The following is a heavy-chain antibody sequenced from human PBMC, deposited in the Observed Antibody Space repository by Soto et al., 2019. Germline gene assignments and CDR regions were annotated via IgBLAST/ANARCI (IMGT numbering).Heavy chain of an antibody. D-gene: IGHD3-3*01. CDR2: INSDGSST. CDR3: ARAPISYYYFGMDV. V-gene: IGHV3-74*01. Sequence: EVQLVESGGGLVQPGGSLRLSCAASGFTFSSYWRHWVRQAPGKGLVWVSRINSDGSSTSYADSVKGRFTISRDNAKNTLYLQMNSLRAEDTAVYYCARAPISYYYFGMDVWGQGNPVPVSS. CDR1: GFTFSSYW. J-gene: IGHJ6*02.